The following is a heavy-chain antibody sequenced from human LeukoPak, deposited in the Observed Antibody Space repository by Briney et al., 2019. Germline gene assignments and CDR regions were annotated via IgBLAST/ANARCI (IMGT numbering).Heavy chain of an antibody. V-gene: IGHV4-4*02. CDR2: IYHSGST. J-gene: IGHJ4*02. Sequence: SGTLSPTCAVSGGSISSSNWWSWVRQPPGKGLEWTGEIYHSGSTNYNPSLKSRVTISVDTSKNQFSLKLSSVTAADTAVYYCARHTVPGYSSSLSHYFDYWGRGTLVTVSS. D-gene: IGHD6-13*01. CDR3: ARHTVPGYSSSLSHYFDY. CDR1: GGSISSSNW.